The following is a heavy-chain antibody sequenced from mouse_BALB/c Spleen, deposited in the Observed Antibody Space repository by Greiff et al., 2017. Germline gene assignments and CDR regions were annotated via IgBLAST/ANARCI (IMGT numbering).Heavy chain of an antibody. CDR1: GYTFTSYW. CDR2: IYPGSGST. CDR3: TRGRGYWFAY. D-gene: IGHD2-2*01. J-gene: IGHJ3*01. Sequence: LQQPGSELVRPGASVKLSCKASGYTFTSYWMHWVKQRPGQGLEWIGNIYPGSGSTNYDEKFKSKATLTVDTSSSTAYMQLSSLTSEDSAVYYCTRGRGYWFAYWGQGTLVTVSA. V-gene: IGHV1S22*01.